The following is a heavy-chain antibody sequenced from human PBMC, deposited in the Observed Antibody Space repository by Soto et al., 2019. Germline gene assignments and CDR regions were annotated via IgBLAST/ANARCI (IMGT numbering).Heavy chain of an antibody. D-gene: IGHD6-13*01. CDR3: ARGRWSVSKANYYFDY. CDR2: INADNGDL. J-gene: IGHJ4*02. V-gene: IGHV1-3*01. CDR1: GYTFTDYA. Sequence: QVHLVQSGAEVKKPGASVMVSCRASGYTFTDYAMNWVRQAPGQRPEWMGWINADNGDLKYSQNFQGRVTITRDASASTAYMELRSLTSEDTAVYFCARGRWSVSKANYYFDYWGQGTLVTVSS.